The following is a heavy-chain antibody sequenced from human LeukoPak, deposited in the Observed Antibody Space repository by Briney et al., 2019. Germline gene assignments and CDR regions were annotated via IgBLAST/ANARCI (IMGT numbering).Heavy chain of an antibody. J-gene: IGHJ4*02. CDR3: ARVGTGFGEFGY. CDR1: GYTFTGYY. CDR2: INPNSGGT. D-gene: IGHD3-10*01. V-gene: IGHV1-2*02. Sequence: ASVKVSCKASGYTFTGYYMHWVRQAPGQGLEWMGWINPNSGGTNYAQKFQGRITMTRDTSISTAYMELSRLRSGDTAVYYCARVGTGFGEFGYWGQGTLVTVSS.